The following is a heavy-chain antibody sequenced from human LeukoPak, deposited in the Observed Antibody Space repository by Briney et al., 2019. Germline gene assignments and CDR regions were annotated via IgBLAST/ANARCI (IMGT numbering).Heavy chain of an antibody. D-gene: IGHD6-19*01. Sequence: ASVKVSCKASGYTFTGYYMHWVRQAPGQGLEWMRWINPNSGGTNYAQKFQGRVTMTRDTSISTAYMELSRLRSDDTAVYYCARVLSGGIAVAGTFDYWGQGTLVTVSS. CDR1: GYTFTGYY. V-gene: IGHV1-2*02. J-gene: IGHJ4*02. CDR3: ARVLSGGIAVAGTFDY. CDR2: INPNSGGT.